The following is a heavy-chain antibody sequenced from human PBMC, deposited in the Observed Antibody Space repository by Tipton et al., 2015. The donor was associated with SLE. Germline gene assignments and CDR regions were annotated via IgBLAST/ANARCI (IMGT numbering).Heavy chain of an antibody. CDR2: IYHSGST. CDR1: GGSISSYY. Sequence: TLSLTCTVSGGSISSYYWAWIRQPPGKGLEWIGTIYHSGSTYYNPSLKSRVTISVDTSKNQFSLKLRSVTAADTAVYYCARLKGRLELPGYHYYMDVWGKGTTVTVSS. J-gene: IGHJ6*03. V-gene: IGHV4-39*01. CDR3: ARLKGRLELPGYHYYMDV. D-gene: IGHD1-7*01.